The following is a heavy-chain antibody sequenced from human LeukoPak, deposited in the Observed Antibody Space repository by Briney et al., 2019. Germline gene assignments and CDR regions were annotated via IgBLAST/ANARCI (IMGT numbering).Heavy chain of an antibody. D-gene: IGHD3-10*01. CDR2: IYTSGST. CDR3: AREKVRGVIDNWFDP. Sequence: SETLSFTCTVSGGSISSYYWSWIRQPAGKGLEWIGRIYTSGSTNYNPSLKSRVTMSVDTSKNQFSLKLSSVTAADTAVYYCAREKVRGVIDNWFDPWGQGILVTVSS. CDR1: GGSISSYY. J-gene: IGHJ5*02. V-gene: IGHV4-4*07.